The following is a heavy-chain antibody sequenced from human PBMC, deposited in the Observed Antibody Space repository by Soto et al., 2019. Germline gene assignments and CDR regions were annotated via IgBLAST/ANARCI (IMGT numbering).Heavy chain of an antibody. CDR3: ATELWTPRQLGTYHPYAMAV. V-gene: IGHV1-69*13. CDR2: IIPIFGTG. Sequence: SVSVSWKGSGAAFISYSISWVRRAPGQGREWMGGIIPIFGTGNYAQKFRVRGTITADGSTSTAYMELSSLRSEATALYYCATELWTPRQLGTYHPYAMAVSGQGPTLPGSS. J-gene: IGHJ6*01. CDR1: GAAFISYS. D-gene: IGHD6-6*01.